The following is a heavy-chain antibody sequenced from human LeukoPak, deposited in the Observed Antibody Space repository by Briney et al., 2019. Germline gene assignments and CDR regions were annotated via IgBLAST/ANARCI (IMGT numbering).Heavy chain of an antibody. CDR2: ISSRSSTI. CDR1: GFDFNIYS. V-gene: IGHV3-48*02. J-gene: IGHJ6*02. Sequence: GGSLRLSCAASGFDFNIYSLNWVRQAPGKGLEWISYISSRSSTIYYADSVKGRFTISRDNAKKSLFLQMNSLTDEDTAVYYCARDRHFTMDAWGQGTTVTVS. CDR3: ARDRHFTMDA. D-gene: IGHD3-3*02.